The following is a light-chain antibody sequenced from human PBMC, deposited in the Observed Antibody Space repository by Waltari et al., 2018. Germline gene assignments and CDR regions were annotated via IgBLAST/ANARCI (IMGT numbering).Light chain of an antibody. CDR2: HNS. V-gene: IGLV1-44*01. CDR3: AVWDDSLDGPV. CDR1: DSNIGKNP. J-gene: IGLJ3*02. Sequence: QSVLTQPPSASGTPGQRVTISCSGSDSNIGKNPINWYQQVPGTAPKAVIYHNSERPSGVPDRFSVSKSGTSASLAISGLQSEDEGDYYCAVWDDSLDGPVFGGGTKLTVL.